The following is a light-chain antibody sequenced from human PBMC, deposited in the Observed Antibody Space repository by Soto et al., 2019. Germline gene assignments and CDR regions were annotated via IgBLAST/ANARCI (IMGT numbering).Light chain of an antibody. J-gene: IGKJ2*01. CDR3: QQTDSTPYT. CDR1: QSINTY. CDR2: AAS. Sequence: DTQMTQSPSSLSASVGDRVTITCRASQSINTYLNWYQQKPGEAPNLLIYAASSLQSGVPPRFSGSGSETHFTLTINSLQPEDFATYCCQQTDSTPYTFGQGTELVI. V-gene: IGKV1-39*01.